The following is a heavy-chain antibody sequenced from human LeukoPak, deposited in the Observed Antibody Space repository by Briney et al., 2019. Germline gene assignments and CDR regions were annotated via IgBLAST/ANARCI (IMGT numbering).Heavy chain of an antibody. J-gene: IGHJ6*03. CDR3: ARVVLSGAVYYYYYMDV. CDR1: GFTFSSYA. CDR2: ISYDGSNK. V-gene: IGHV3-30*04. Sequence: GGSLRLSCAASGFTFSSYAMHWVRQAPGKGLEWVAVISYDGSNKYYADSVKGRFTISRDNAKNSLYLQMNSLRAEDTALYYCARVVLSGAVYYYYYMDVWGKGTTVTVSS. D-gene: IGHD3-10*01.